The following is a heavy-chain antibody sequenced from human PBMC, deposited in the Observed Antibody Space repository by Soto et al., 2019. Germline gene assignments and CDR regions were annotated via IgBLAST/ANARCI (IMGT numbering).Heavy chain of an antibody. J-gene: IGHJ4*02. CDR1: GYTFTGYY. V-gene: IGHV1-2*04. D-gene: IGHD6-19*01. CDR3: ARGTYGGWYEIDY. Sequence: ASVKVSCKASGYTFTGYYMHWVRQAPGQGLEWMGWINPNSGGTNYAQKFQGWVTMTRDTSISTAYMELSRLRSDDTAVYYCARGTYGGWYEIDYSGQGTLVTVSS. CDR2: INPNSGGT.